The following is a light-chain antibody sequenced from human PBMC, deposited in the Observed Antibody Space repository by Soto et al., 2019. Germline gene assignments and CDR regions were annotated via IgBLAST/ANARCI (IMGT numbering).Light chain of an antibody. V-gene: IGLV2-11*01. CDR1: SSDVGGYDR. Sequence: QSALTQPRSVSGSPGQSVTISCTGTSSDVGGYDRVSWYQQNPGKAPKLIIYDVSKWPSGVPDRFSGSKSGNTASLTISGLQAEDEADYYCCSHAGSFTWVFGGGTKLTVL. J-gene: IGLJ3*02. CDR3: CSHAGSFTWV. CDR2: DVS.